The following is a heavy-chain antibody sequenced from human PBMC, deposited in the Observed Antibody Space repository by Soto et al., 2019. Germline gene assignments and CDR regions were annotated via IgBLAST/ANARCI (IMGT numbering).Heavy chain of an antibody. CDR1: GGTFSSYT. CDR3: ARVKAAAAFNDAFDI. Sequence: GASVKVSCKASGGTFSSYTISWVRQAPGQGLEWMGWMNPNSGNTGYAQKFQGRVTMTRNTSISTAYMELSSLRSEDTAVYYCARVKAAAAFNDAFDIWGQGTMVTVSS. D-gene: IGHD6-13*01. V-gene: IGHV1-8*02. CDR2: MNPNSGNT. J-gene: IGHJ3*02.